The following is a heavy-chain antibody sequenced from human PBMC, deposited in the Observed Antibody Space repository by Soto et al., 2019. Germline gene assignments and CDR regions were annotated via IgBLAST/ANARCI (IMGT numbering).Heavy chain of an antibody. V-gene: IGHV1-2*02. Sequence: ASVKVSCKAPGYTFSDYYVHWVREAPGQGLEWMGWINPSSGGTICTQRFQGRVTMTRDTSINTVYMELSRLTSDDTAVYYCAREMGVIGAPGYTWFDPWGQGSLVTAPQ. CDR3: AREMGVIGAPGYTWFDP. CDR2: INPSSGGT. CDR1: GYTFSDYY. D-gene: IGHD1-26*01. J-gene: IGHJ5*02.